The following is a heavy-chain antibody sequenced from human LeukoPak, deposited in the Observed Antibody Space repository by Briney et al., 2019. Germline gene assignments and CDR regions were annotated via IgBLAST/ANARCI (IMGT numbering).Heavy chain of an antibody. J-gene: IGHJ4*02. CDR2: IYYSGST. CDR1: GGSISSYY. V-gene: IGHV4-59*08. Sequence: SETLSLTCTVSGGSISSYYWSWIRQPPGKGLEWIGYIYYSGSTNYNPSLKSRVTISVDTSKNQFSLKLSPVTAADTAVYYCARTTYCYDSSGYGYYFDYWGQGTLVTVSS. CDR3: ARTTYCYDSSGYGYYFDY. D-gene: IGHD3-22*01.